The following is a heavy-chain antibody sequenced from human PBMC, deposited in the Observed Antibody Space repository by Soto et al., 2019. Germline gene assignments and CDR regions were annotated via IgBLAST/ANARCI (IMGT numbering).Heavy chain of an antibody. Sequence: SVKVSCKASGGTFSSYAISWVRQAPGQGLEWMGGIIPIFGTANYAQKFQGRVTITADESTSTAYMELSSLRSEDTAVYYCARGYYYDSSGYPRYYFDYWGQGTLVTVSS. CDR1: GGTFSSYA. D-gene: IGHD3-22*01. V-gene: IGHV1-69*13. CDR2: IIPIFGTA. CDR3: ARGYYYDSSGYPRYYFDY. J-gene: IGHJ4*02.